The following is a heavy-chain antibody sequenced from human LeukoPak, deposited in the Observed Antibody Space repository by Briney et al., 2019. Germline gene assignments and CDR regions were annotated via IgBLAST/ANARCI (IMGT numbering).Heavy chain of an antibody. CDR2: INSDGSST. Sequence: PRGSPRLSCAASGFTFSSYWMHWVRQAPGKGLVWVSRINSDGSSTSYADSVKGRFTISRDNSKNTLYLQMNSLRAEDTAVYYCTKVRSNYYYMDVWGKGTTVTVSS. J-gene: IGHJ6*03. CDR3: TKVRSNYYYMDV. V-gene: IGHV3-74*01. CDR1: GFTFSSYW.